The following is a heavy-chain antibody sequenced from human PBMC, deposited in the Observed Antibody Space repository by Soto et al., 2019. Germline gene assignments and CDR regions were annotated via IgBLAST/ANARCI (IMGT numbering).Heavy chain of an antibody. Sequence: QVQLVQSGAEVKKPGSSVKVSCKASGGTFSSYAISWVRQAPGQGLEWMGGIIPVFGTGIYAQKFQGRVTITADKSTNTAYMELSSLRSEDTAAYFCARVGGTGGYTYGLDYWGQGTLVTVSS. CDR1: GGTFSSYA. CDR2: IIPVFGTG. D-gene: IGHD5-18*01. J-gene: IGHJ4*02. V-gene: IGHV1-69*06. CDR3: ARVGGTGGYTYGLDY.